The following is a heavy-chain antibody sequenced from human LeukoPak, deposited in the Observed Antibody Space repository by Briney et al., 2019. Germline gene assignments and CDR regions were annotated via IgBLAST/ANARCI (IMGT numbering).Heavy chain of an antibody. CDR1: GFDFSSQW. D-gene: IGHD1-26*01. CDR3: ARALKGVRRRIAGDTTFEYYYYMDV. J-gene: IGHJ6*03. CDR2: VNQGATQK. V-gene: IGHV3-7*01. Sequence: GGSLRLSCTASGFDFSSQWMSWVRQAPGKGLEWVAIVNQGATQKYYVDSVKGRFTISRDNAKNSLYLQMNSLRAEDTAVYYCARALKGVRRRIAGDTTFEYYYYMDVWGKGTTVTISS.